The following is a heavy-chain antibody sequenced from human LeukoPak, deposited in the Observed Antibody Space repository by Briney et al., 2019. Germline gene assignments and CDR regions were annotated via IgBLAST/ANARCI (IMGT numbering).Heavy chain of an antibody. Sequence: GGSLRLSRAASGCTFSTYGMHWVRQAPGKGLEWVAIISYDGSYKYHADSVKGRFSISRDNSKNTLYLQMNSLRVEDTAVYYCAKGLFYCSGGSCSGGYFDYWGQGTLVTVSS. D-gene: IGHD2-15*01. CDR1: GCTFSTYG. CDR3: AKGLFYCSGGSCSGGYFDY. CDR2: ISYDGSYK. J-gene: IGHJ4*02. V-gene: IGHV3-30*18.